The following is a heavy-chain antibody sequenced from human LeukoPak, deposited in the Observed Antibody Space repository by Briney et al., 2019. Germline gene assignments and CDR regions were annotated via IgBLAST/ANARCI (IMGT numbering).Heavy chain of an antibody. J-gene: IGHJ4*02. V-gene: IGHV4-59*08. Sequence: SETLSLTCTVSGASISNYYWSWIRQPPGKGLEWIGYIYYSGSTYHNPSLKSRVTISVDTSKNQFSLRLTSVTAADTAVYYCARHGDSSTWSYFDYWGQGTLVTVSS. CDR2: IYYSGST. CDR1: GASISNYY. D-gene: IGHD6-13*01. CDR3: ARHGDSSTWSYFDY.